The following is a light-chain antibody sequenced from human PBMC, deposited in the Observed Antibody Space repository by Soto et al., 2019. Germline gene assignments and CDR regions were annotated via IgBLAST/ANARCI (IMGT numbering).Light chain of an antibody. Sequence: DIVMTQSPDSLAVSLGERATINCKSSQSVLYSSNNKNYLAWYQQKPGQPPKLLIYWASTRESGVPDRFSGSGSGKDFTLNIRSLQAEDVAVYYCQQYYSTPPVTLGGGTKVDIK. CDR3: QQYYSTPPVT. CDR1: QSVLYSSNNKNY. V-gene: IGKV4-1*01. J-gene: IGKJ4*01. CDR2: WAS.